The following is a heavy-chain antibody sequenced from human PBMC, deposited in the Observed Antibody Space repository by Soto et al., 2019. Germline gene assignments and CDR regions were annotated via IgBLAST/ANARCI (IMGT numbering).Heavy chain of an antibody. Sequence: EMQLLESGGGLVQPGGSLRLFCAASGFTFSNYAMTWVRQAPGEGLEWVSTITPTGVTYYGDTVKGRFTISRDNSKSTLFLQMNSLRAGDTAIYFCARTDKFNSQSSGWANRFDCWGQGTLVTVSS. D-gene: IGHD6-19*01. J-gene: IGHJ4*02. CDR2: ITPTGVT. CDR1: GFTFSNYA. CDR3: ARTDKFNSQSSGWANRFDC. V-gene: IGHV3-23*01.